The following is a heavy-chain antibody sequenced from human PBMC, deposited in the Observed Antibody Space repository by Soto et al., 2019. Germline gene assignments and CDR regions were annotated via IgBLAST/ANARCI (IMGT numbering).Heavy chain of an antibody. CDR2: ISSSSSTI. D-gene: IGHD6-13*01. Sequence: GSLSLSCAASGFTFSSYSMNWVRQAPGKGLEWVSYISSSSSTIYYADSVEGRFTISRDNAKNSLYLQMNSLRDEDTAVYYCAREYSSSWYVYYGMDVWGQGTTVTVSS. CDR1: GFTFSSYS. CDR3: AREYSSSWYVYYGMDV. V-gene: IGHV3-48*02. J-gene: IGHJ6*02.